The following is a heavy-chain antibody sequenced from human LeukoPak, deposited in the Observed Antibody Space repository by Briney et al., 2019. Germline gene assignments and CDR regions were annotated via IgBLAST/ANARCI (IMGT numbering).Heavy chain of an antibody. CDR3: AREGYDSSGYSNDAFDI. Sequence: SETLSLTCTVSGGSISSYYWSWIRQPPGKGLEWIGYIYYSGSTNYNPSLKSRVTISVDTSKNQFSLKLSSVTAADTAVYYCAREGYDSSGYSNDAFDIWGQGTMVTVSS. V-gene: IGHV4-59*01. CDR1: GGSISSYY. D-gene: IGHD3-22*01. CDR2: IYYSGST. J-gene: IGHJ3*02.